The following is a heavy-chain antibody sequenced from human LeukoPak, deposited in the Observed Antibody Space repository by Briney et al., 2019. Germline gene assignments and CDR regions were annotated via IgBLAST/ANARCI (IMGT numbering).Heavy chain of an antibody. CDR2: IYHSGTT. Sequence: SETLSLTCTVSGGSISSSTYYWGWIRRPPGKGLEWIASIYHSGTTYYNPSLKSRVTIFVDTSDNQFSLKLSSVTAADTAAYYCATGGGIAVAHAWGQGIVVTVSS. V-gene: IGHV4-39*01. J-gene: IGHJ4*02. CDR1: GGSISSSTYY. D-gene: IGHD6-19*01. CDR3: ATGGGIAVAHA.